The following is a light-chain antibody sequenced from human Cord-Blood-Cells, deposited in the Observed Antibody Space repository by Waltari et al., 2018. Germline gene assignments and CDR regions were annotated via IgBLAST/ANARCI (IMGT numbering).Light chain of an antibody. Sequence: EIVLTQSPGTLSLSPGARATLSCRASQSVSSSYLAWYQQKPGQEPRLLIYGASSRATGIPDRFSGSGSGTDFTLTISRLEPEDFAVYYCQQYGSSPPWTFGQGTKVEIK. V-gene: IGKV3-20*01. CDR1: QSVSSSY. CDR2: GAS. CDR3: QQYGSSPPWT. J-gene: IGKJ1*01.